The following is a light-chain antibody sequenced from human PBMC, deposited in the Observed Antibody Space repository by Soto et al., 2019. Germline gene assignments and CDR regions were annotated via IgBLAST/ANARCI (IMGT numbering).Light chain of an antibody. Sequence: QSALTQPASVSWSPGQSVTISCTGTSNDVGGYNYVSWYQHHTGKAPKLMIYDVSNRPSGISNRFSGSKSGNTASLTISGLQAEDEADYYCSSYTSSSTLGVVFGGGTKLTVL. CDR3: SSYTSSSTLGVV. J-gene: IGLJ2*01. CDR1: SNDVGGYNY. V-gene: IGLV2-14*03. CDR2: DVS.